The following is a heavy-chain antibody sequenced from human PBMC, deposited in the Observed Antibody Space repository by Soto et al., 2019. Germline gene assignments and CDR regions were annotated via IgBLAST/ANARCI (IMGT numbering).Heavy chain of an antibody. CDR2: IGTAGDT. CDR1: GFTFSSYD. V-gene: IGHV3-13*01. D-gene: IGHD3-10*01. J-gene: IGHJ4*02. CDR3: ASSFGDYGFDY. Sequence: PGGSLRLSCAASGFTFSSYDMHWVRQATGKGLEWVSAIGTAGDTYYPGSVKGRFTISRENAKNSLYLQMNSLRAGDTAVYYCASSFGDYGFDYWGQGTLVTVSS.